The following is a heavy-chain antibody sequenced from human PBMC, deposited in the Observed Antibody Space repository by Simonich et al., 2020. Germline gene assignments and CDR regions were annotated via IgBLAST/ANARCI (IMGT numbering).Heavy chain of an antibody. CDR1: GYSISSGYY. CDR3: RGYCSNTSCYDY. Sequence: QVQLQESGPGLVKPSETLSLTCAVSGYSISSGYYWGWIRQPPGKGLEWIGRIYHSGSTYYNPALKSRVTISVDTSKSQFSLKLSSVTAADTAVYYCRGYCSNTSCYDYWGQGTLVTVSS. J-gene: IGHJ4*02. CDR2: IYHSGST. D-gene: IGHD2-2*01. V-gene: IGHV4-38-2*01.